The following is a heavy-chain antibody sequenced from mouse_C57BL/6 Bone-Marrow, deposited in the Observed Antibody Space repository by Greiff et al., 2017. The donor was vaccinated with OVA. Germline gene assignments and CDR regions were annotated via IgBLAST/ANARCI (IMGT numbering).Heavy chain of an antibody. J-gene: IGHJ1*03. V-gene: IGHV5-6*01. CDR3: ARHHYYGSSYWYFDV. CDR1: GFTFSSYG. Sequence: EVKLMESGGDLVKPGGSLKLSCAASGFTFSSYGMSWVRQTPDKRLEWVATISSGGSYTYYPASVTGRFTISRDNAKNTLYLQMSSLKSEDAAMYYCARHHYYGSSYWYFDVWGTGTTVTVSS. D-gene: IGHD1-1*01. CDR2: ISSGGSYT.